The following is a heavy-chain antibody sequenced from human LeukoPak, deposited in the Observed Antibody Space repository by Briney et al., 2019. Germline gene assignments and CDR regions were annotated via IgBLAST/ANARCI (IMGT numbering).Heavy chain of an antibody. Sequence: GGSLKISCKGSGYSFTSYWISWVRQMPGKGLEWMGRIDPSDSYTNYSPSFQGHVTISADKSISTAYLQWSSLKASDTAMYYCARHASSTSYNWGQGTLVTVSS. CDR1: GYSFTSYW. J-gene: IGHJ4*02. CDR2: IDPSDSYT. CDR3: ARHASSTSYN. D-gene: IGHD2-2*01. V-gene: IGHV5-10-1*01.